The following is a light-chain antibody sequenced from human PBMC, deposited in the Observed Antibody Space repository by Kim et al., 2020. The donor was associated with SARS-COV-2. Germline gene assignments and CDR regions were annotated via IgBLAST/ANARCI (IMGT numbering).Light chain of an antibody. V-gene: IGLV3-21*04. CDR1: NIGCRT. CDR3: QVWGSSSDHPWV. Sequence: PGKPARITCGGNNIGCRTDHCYQQKPGQAPVLVIYYDGARPPGIPERFSGANSGSTATLTISRVEAGDEAGYYCQVWGSSSDHPWVFGGGTQLTVL. J-gene: IGLJ3*02. CDR2: YDG.